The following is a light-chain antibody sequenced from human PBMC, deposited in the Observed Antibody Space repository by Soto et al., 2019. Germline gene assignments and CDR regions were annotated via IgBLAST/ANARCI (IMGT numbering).Light chain of an antibody. Sequence: VLTQCPATLSLSPGERSTLSCRASQSIHTSLAWYQQKPGQPPRLVVYDSTLRANGVPDRFGGSRSGTEFTLTINNLEPEDFAVYYCQQSNVWPPITFGQGTRLEIK. V-gene: IGKV3-11*01. CDR1: QSIHTS. J-gene: IGKJ5*01. CDR3: QQSNVWPPIT. CDR2: DST.